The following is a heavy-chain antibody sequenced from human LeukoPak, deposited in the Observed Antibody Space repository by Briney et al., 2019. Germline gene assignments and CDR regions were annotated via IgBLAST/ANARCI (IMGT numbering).Heavy chain of an antibody. V-gene: IGHV3-23*01. CDR3: AKDRRLYDSSGYPGY. D-gene: IGHD3-22*01. Sequence: GGSLRLSCAASGFTFSSYAMSWVRQAPGKGLEWVSAISGSGGSTYYSDSVKGRFTISRDNSKNTLYLQMNSLRAEDTAVYYCAKDRRLYDSSGYPGYWGQGTLVTVSS. J-gene: IGHJ4*02. CDR1: GFTFSSYA. CDR2: ISGSGGST.